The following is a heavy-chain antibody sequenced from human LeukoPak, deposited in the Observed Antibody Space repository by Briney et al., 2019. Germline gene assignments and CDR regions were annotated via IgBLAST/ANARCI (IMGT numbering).Heavy chain of an antibody. CDR2: ISGSDDTT. J-gene: IGHJ3*01. D-gene: IGHD6-13*01. CDR3: ANNRYSSRWRGAFDV. Sequence: GGSLRLSCAASGFTFSSSSMSWVRQAPGKGLEWVSSISGSDDTTYYAESVKGRFTISRDNSKNTLYLQMNSLRAEDTALYYCANNRYSSRWRGAFDVWGQGTMVTVSS. CDR1: GFTFSSSS. V-gene: IGHV3-23*01.